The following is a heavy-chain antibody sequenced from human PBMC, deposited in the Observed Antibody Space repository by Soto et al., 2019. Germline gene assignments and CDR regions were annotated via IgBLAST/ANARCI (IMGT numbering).Heavy chain of an antibody. Sequence: GXXVKVSCKASGGTFSSYTISWVRQAPGQGLEWMGWISAYNGNTNYAQKLQGRVTMTTDTSTSTAYMELRSLRSDDTAVYYCARDSQWELESAPEDYWGQGTLVTVSS. CDR1: GGTFSSYT. CDR3: ARDSQWELESAPEDY. CDR2: ISAYNGNT. D-gene: IGHD1-26*01. J-gene: IGHJ4*02. V-gene: IGHV1-18*01.